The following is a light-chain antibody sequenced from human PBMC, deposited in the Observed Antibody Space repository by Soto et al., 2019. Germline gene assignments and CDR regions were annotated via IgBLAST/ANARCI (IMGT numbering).Light chain of an antibody. CDR1: SSNIGAGYD. CDR2: GNS. J-gene: IGLJ3*02. CDR3: QSYDSSLSGWV. Sequence: QPVLTQPPSVSGAPGQRVTISCTGSSSNIGAGYDVHWYQQLPGTAPKLLISGNSNRPSGVPDRFSGSKSGTSASLAITGLQAEDEADYYCQSYDSSLSGWVFGGGTKLIVL. V-gene: IGLV1-40*01.